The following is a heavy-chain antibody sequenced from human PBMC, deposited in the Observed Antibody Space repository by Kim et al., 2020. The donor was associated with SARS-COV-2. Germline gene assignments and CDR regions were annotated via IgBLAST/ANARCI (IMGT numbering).Heavy chain of an antibody. Sequence: GGSLRLSCAASGLSFSSYGIHWVRQAPGKGLEWVAVISYDGSIKYYADSVTGRFTISRDNSKKTLYVQMNSLVGEDTAVSYCGKEQYSSSFSFGMDVCGQRTTVTVSS. J-gene: IGHJ6*02. CDR2: ISYDGSIK. CDR3: GKEQYSSSFSFGMDV. V-gene: IGHV3-30*18. CDR1: GLSFSSYG. D-gene: IGHD6-13*01.